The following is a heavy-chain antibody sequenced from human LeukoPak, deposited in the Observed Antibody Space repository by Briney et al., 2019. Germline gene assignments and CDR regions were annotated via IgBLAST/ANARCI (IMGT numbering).Heavy chain of an antibody. V-gene: IGHV3-30*01. D-gene: IGHD6-13*01. CDR3: ARPPGVYDAFDI. J-gene: IGHJ3*02. Sequence: GGSLRLSCAASGFTFSGYAMHWVRQAPGKGLEWVAVISYDGSNKYYADSVKGRFTISRDNSKNTLYLQMNSLRAEDTAVYYCARPPGVYDAFDIWGQGTMVTVSS. CDR1: GFTFSGYA. CDR2: ISYDGSNK.